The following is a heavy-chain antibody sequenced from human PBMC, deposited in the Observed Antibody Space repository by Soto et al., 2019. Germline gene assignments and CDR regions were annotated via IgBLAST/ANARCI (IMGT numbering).Heavy chain of an antibody. CDR2: ISSGSKTI. CDR3: AREDVLGVRSFDY. Sequence: GESLKISCAASGFTFSGYSVNWVRQAPGKGLEWVSYISSGSKTIYYAESVEGRFTVSRDNARNSQYLQMNSLRDEDTAVYYCAREDVLGVRSFDYWGQGTLVTVSS. D-gene: IGHD3-10*02. V-gene: IGHV3-48*02. J-gene: IGHJ4*02. CDR1: GFTFSGYS.